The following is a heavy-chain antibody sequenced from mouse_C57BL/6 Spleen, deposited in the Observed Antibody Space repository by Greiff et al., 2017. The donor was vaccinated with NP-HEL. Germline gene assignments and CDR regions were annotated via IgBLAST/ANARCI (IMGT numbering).Heavy chain of an antibody. Sequence: EVQLVESGGDLVKPGGSLKLSCAASGFTFSSYGMSWVRQTPDKRLEWVASISSGGSYTYYPDSVKGRFTISRDNAKNTLYLQMSSLKSEDTAMYYCARGGSSYDYFDYWGQGTTLTVSS. CDR1: GFTFSSYG. V-gene: IGHV5-6*01. CDR2: ISSGGSYT. CDR3: ARGGSSYDYFDY. D-gene: IGHD1-1*01. J-gene: IGHJ2*01.